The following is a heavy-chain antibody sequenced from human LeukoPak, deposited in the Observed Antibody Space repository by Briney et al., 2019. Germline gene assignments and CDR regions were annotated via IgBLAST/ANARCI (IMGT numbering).Heavy chain of an antibody. D-gene: IGHD2-8*01. V-gene: IGHV4-59*03. CDR1: GDSTSNFY. CDR2: IHYSGSS. CDR3: ALAPNSNWFDF. J-gene: IGHJ5*01. Sequence: SETLSLTCTVSGDSTSNFYWNWIRQSPVKGLEWIGNIHYSGSSVYNPSLKSRGTISIDTSRRQFFLKLNSVTAADTAVYFCALAPNSNWFDFWGPGTLVTVSS.